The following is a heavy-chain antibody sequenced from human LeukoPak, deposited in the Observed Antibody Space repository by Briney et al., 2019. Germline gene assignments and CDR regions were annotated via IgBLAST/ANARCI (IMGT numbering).Heavy chain of an antibody. CDR3: ARQGTTVVAFDY. J-gene: IGHJ4*02. Sequence: PSQTLSLTCVVSGGSISSGGYSWSWIRQPPGKGLEWIGFIYHSGSTYYNPSLKSRVTISVDTSKNQFSLKLSSVTAADTAVYYCARQGTTVVAFDYWGQGTLVTVSS. V-gene: IGHV4-30-2*03. D-gene: IGHD4-23*01. CDR1: GGSISSGGYS. CDR2: IYHSGST.